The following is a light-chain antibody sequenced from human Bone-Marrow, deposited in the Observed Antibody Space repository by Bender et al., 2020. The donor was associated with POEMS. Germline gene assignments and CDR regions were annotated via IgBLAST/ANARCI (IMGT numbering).Light chain of an antibody. Sequence: QSVLTQPSSVSGAPGQRVTISCAGSGSNIGAGYDVQWYQQLPGTAPKLLIYRSSSRPSGVPDRFSGSKSGTSASLAITGLQSEDEADYYCQSYDSSLPGSVFGGGTKLTVL. J-gene: IGLJ3*02. CDR1: GSNIGAGYD. V-gene: IGLV1-40*01. CDR3: QSYDSSLPGSV. CDR2: RSS.